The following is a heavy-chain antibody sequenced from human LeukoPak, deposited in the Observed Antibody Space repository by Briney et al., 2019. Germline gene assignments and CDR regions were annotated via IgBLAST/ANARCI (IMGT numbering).Heavy chain of an antibody. Sequence: RSGGSLRLPCAASGFTFSTYAMSWVRQAPGKGLEWVSSISVSGDGTYHADSVKGRFTISRDNSRNTVYLQMNSLRVEDTAVYYCAKRRDYFDYWGQGTLVTVSS. J-gene: IGHJ4*02. V-gene: IGHV3-23*01. CDR2: ISVSGDGT. CDR3: AKRRDYFDY. CDR1: GFTFSTYA.